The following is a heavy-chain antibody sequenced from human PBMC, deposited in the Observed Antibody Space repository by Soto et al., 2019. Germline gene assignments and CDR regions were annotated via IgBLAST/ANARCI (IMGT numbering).Heavy chain of an antibody. J-gene: IGHJ4*02. Sequence: GGSLRLSCAASGFTVSSNYMSWVCQAPGKGLEWVSVIYSGGSTYYADSVKGRFTISRDNPKNTLYLQMNSLRADDTAVYYCASANGWSSNFDYWGQGTLVTV. CDR3: ASANGWSSNFDY. V-gene: IGHV3-53*01. CDR1: GFTVSSNY. CDR2: IYSGGST. D-gene: IGHD6-19*01.